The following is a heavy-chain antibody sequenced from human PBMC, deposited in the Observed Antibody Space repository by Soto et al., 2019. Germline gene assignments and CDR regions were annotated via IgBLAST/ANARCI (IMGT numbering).Heavy chain of an antibody. CDR3: AKGLEAVVVPGDS. V-gene: IGHV3-23*01. CDR2: IGGSDGST. Sequence: EVQLLESGGGLVQPGGSLRLSCAASGFTFSSYAMNWVRQAPGKGLEWVSVIGGSDGSTSYADSVKGRFTISRDNSKSKLYLQMNSLRAEDTAVYYCAKGLEAVVVPGDSWGQGTLVTVSS. D-gene: IGHD2-2*01. J-gene: IGHJ4*02. CDR1: GFTFSSYA.